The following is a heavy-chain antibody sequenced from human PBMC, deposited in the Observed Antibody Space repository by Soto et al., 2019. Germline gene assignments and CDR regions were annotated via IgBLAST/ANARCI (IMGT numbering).Heavy chain of an antibody. CDR2: VWFDGSKK. D-gene: IGHD2-21*02. CDR3: AREGRAYCGGDCSLFDN. J-gene: IGHJ4*02. CDR1: GFTFSSYG. Sequence: QVQLVESGGGVVQSGRSLRLSCAASGFTFSSYGIRWVRQAPGKGLEWVALVWFDGSKKYYADSVKGRFTISRDNSKNTLYLQMNSLRVEDTAVYYCAREGRAYCGGDCSLFDNWGQGTLVTVSS. V-gene: IGHV3-33*01.